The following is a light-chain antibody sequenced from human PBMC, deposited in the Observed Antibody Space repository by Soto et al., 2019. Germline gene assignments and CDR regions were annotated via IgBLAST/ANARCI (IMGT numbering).Light chain of an antibody. V-gene: IGLV2-14*03. CDR3: CSLTTSHTYV. J-gene: IGLJ1*01. CDR2: HVT. CDR1: SSYIGHYDY. Sequence: SDLNRPAQVSGSPGASSTLSCTRTSSYIGHYDYVSWYQQHPGKAPKLMIYHVTYRPSGVSNRYSGSKSGNSASLTISGLQADDEADYYCCSLTTSHTYVFGRGTKVNVL.